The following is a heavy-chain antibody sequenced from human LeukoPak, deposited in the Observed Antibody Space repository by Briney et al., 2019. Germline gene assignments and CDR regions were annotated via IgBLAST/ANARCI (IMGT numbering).Heavy chain of an antibody. CDR2: IYHSGST. J-gene: IGHJ4*02. V-gene: IGHV4-30-2*01. Sequence: SETLSLTCAVSGGSISSGGYSWSWIRQPPGKGLEWIGYIYHSGSTYYNPSLKSRVTISVDRSKNQFSLKLSSVTAADTAVYYCARGVGTKIGVGEYYFDYWGQGTLVTVSS. CDR3: ARGVGTKIGVGEYYFDY. CDR1: GGSISSGGYS. D-gene: IGHD3-10*01.